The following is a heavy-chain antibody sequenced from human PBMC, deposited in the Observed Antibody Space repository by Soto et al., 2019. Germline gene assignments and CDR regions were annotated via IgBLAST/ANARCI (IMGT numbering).Heavy chain of an antibody. D-gene: IGHD2-21*02. Sequence: GGSLRLSCAGSGVTFRGYAVHWVRQTPGKGLEWVTVISGDGSKTYYADSVKGRFSVSRDDSTNTVYLQMSSLRSEDTAVYDCWRTYQVTYSFDDWGQGTPVTVSS. CDR2: ISGDGSKT. V-gene: IGHV3-30*03. CDR3: WRTYQVTYSFDD. J-gene: IGHJ4*02. CDR1: GVTFRGYA.